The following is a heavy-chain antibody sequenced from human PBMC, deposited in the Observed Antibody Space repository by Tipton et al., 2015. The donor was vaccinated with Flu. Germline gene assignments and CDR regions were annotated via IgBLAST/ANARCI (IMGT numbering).Heavy chain of an antibody. J-gene: IGHJ4*02. Sequence: TLSLTCTVSGGSVNSYFWSWIRQPPGKGLEWIGGIYPSGTTYYNPSLKSRVTISVDTSKSQFSLKLRSVTAADTAVYYCATSVVGGRDYWGQGTLVTVSS. D-gene: IGHD1-26*01. CDR1: GGSVNSYF. V-gene: IGHV4-59*05. CDR2: IYPSGTT. CDR3: ATSVVGGRDY.